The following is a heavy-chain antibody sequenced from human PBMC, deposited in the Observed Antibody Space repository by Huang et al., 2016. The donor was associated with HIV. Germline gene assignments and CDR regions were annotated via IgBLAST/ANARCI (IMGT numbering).Heavy chain of an antibody. D-gene: IGHD3-22*01. Sequence: QVQLQQWGAGLLKPSETLSLTCAVYGGSFSGYSWSWIRQPPGKGLEWIGEIKHRGSTNYNPSLKSRVTISVDTSKNQFSLKLSSVTAADTAVYYCARILMYYNSSGYGFDYWGQGTVVTVSS. CDR3: ARILMYYNSSGYGFDY. J-gene: IGHJ4*02. V-gene: IGHV4-34*01. CDR2: IKHRGST. CDR1: GGSFSGYS.